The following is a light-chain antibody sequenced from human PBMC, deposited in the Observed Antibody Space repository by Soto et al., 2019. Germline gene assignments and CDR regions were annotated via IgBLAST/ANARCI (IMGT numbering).Light chain of an antibody. CDR2: DAS. CDR1: QDISNY. J-gene: IGKJ4*01. V-gene: IGKV1-33*01. CDR3: QQYDNLPRV. Sequence: DIQMTQSPSSLSASVGDRVTITCQASQDISNYLNWYQQKPGKAPKLLIYDASNLEPGVPSRFSGSGSGTDFTLTISSLQPEDIATYYCQQYDNLPRVFGGGTKVEIK.